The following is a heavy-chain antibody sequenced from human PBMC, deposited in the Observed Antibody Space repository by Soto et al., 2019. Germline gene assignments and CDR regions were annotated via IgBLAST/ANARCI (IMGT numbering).Heavy chain of an antibody. CDR1: GFTFSGDA. D-gene: IGHD2-15*01. CDR3: AKSRGGYCTAGSCHQFDY. V-gene: IGHV3-23*01. J-gene: IGHJ4*02. CDR2: VSASGSYT. Sequence: EVQLLESGGGLVQPGGSLRLSCAASGFTFSGDAMGWVRQAPGKGLEWVSTVSASGSYTYYADSVKGRFTISRDNSKKTLYLQMNSLRVDDTAIYYCAKSRGGYCTAGSCHQFDYWGQGNLVTVSS.